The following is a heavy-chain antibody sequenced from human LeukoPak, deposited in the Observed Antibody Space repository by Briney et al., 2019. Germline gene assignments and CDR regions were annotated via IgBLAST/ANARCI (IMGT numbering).Heavy chain of an antibody. V-gene: IGHV1-69*05. D-gene: IGHD6-19*01. CDR1: GGTFSNHA. Sequence: GASVKVSCKTSGGTFSNHAISWVRQAPGQGLEWMGGFIPVFGRAIYAQKFQGRVTITTDESASTAYMELSALTSDDTAVYYCARGRRDPGAGAGVDYYYFYMDVWGKGTTVSVS. J-gene: IGHJ6*03. CDR2: FIPVFGRA. CDR3: ARGRRDPGAGAGVDYYYFYMDV.